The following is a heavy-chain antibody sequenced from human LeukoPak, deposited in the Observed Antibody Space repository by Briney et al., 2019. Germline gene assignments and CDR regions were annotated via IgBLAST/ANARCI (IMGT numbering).Heavy chain of an antibody. CDR1: GFTFSSYW. Sequence: GGSLRLSCAASGFTFSSYWMSWVRQAPGKGLEWVANIKQDGSEKYYVDSVKGRFTISRDNAKNSLYLQMNSLRVEDTAVYYCARWGLGPSFDYWGQGTRVTVSS. V-gene: IGHV3-7*01. J-gene: IGHJ4*02. D-gene: IGHD1-26*01. CDR3: ARWGLGPSFDY. CDR2: IKQDGSEK.